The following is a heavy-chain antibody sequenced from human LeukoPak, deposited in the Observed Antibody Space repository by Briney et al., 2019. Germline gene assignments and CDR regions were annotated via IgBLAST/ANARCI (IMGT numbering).Heavy chain of an antibody. J-gene: IGHJ4*02. CDR3: AKSKYSTSSHFDY. V-gene: IGHV3-23*01. Sequence: GGSLRLSCEASGFTFSNYAMSWVRQAAGKGLEWVSGITGSGGSTYYPDAVKGRFTISRDNSRNTLYLQMNSLRAEDTAVYYCAKSKYSTSSHFDYWGQGTLVTVSS. CDR1: GFTFSNYA. D-gene: IGHD6-6*01. CDR2: ITGSGGST.